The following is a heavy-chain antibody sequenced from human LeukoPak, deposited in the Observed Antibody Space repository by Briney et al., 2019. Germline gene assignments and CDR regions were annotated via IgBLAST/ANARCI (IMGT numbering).Heavy chain of an antibody. CDR1: GFTFSSYG. CDR2: IRYDGSNK. J-gene: IGHJ4*02. D-gene: IGHD3-10*01. CDR3: AKDSRRYYGSGSYYNV. Sequence: GGSLRLSCAASGFTFSSYGMHWVRQAPGKGLERVAFIRYDGSNKYYADSVKGRFTISRDNSKNTLYLQMNSLRAEDTAVYYCAKDSRRYYGSGSYYNVWGQGTLVTVSS. V-gene: IGHV3-30*02.